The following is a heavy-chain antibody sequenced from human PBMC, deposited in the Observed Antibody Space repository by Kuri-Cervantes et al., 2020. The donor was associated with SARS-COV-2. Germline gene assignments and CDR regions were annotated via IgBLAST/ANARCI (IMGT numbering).Heavy chain of an antibody. J-gene: IGHJ5*02. CDR1: GGSISSYY. CDR2: IYYSGST. D-gene: IGHD4-11*01. Sequence: SETLSLTCTVSGGSISSYYWSWIRQPPGKGLEWIGYIYYSGSTNYNPSHKSRVTISVDTSKNQFSLKLSSVTAADTAVYYCARDTVGGNWFDPWGQGTLVTVSS. CDR3: ARDTVGGNWFDP. V-gene: IGHV4-59*01.